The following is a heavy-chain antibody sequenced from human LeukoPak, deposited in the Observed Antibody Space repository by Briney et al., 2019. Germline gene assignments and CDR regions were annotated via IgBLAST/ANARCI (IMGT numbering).Heavy chain of an antibody. J-gene: IGHJ4*02. V-gene: IGHV3-53*01. D-gene: IGHD6-19*01. CDR1: GFTVVDNY. CDR2: IYTGGTT. Sequence: GGSLRLSCAASGFTVVDNYLAWVRQSPDRGLEWVSAIYTGGTTYYADSVNGRFTISRDSSQNTLYLQMNSLRVEDTAVYFCARGSGWYDYWGQGTLVTVSS. CDR3: ARGSGWYDY.